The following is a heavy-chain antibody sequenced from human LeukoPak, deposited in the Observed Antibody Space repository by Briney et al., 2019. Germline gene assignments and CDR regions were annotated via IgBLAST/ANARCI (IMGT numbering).Heavy chain of an antibody. CDR1: GFTFSSYA. J-gene: IGHJ6*03. Sequence: GGSLRLSCAASGFTFSSYAMSWVRQAPGKGLEWVSAISGSGGSTYYADSVKGRFTISRDNSKNTLYLQMSSLRAEDTAVYYCAKDQRKAGPATMDVWGKGTTVTVSS. CDR2: ISGSGGST. V-gene: IGHV3-23*01. CDR3: AKDQRKAGPATMDV. D-gene: IGHD6-25*01.